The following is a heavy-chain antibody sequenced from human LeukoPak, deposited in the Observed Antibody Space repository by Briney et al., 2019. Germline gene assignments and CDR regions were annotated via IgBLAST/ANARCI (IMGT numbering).Heavy chain of an antibody. D-gene: IGHD5-18*01. CDR3: ARVEYTAMAYRDDY. V-gene: IGHV4-4*07. J-gene: IGHJ4*02. Sequence: SETLSLTCSVSGDSISYFYWSWIRQAAGKGLEWIGRISGSGSTDYNASLKSRVTMSVDTSKNQLSLKVISVTAADTAVYYCARVEYTAMAYRDDYWGQGTLVTVSS. CDR2: ISGSGST. CDR1: GDSISYFY.